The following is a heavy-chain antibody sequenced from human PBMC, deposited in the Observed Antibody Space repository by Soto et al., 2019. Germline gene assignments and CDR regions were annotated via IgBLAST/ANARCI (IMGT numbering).Heavy chain of an antibody. J-gene: IGHJ4*02. Sequence: EVQLLESGGGLVQPGGSLRLSCAASGFTFSTYALSWVRQAPGKGLEWVSAITGNGGSTYYADSVKGRFTISRDNSKNTLYLQMSSLRVEDTAVYYFAKNSAATIRVGYDYWGQGTLVTVSS. V-gene: IGHV3-23*01. CDR3: AKNSAATIRVGYDY. CDR1: GFTFSTYA. D-gene: IGHD5-12*01. CDR2: ITGNGGST.